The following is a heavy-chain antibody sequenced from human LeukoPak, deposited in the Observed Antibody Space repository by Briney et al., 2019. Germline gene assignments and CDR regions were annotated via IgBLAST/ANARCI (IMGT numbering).Heavy chain of an antibody. D-gene: IGHD6-19*01. V-gene: IGHV1-46*01. CDR1: GYTFTSYY. Sequence: ASVTVSCKASGYTFTSYYMHWVRQAPGQRLDWMGIINPSGGSTSYAQKFQGRVTMTRDTSTSTVYMELSSLRSEDTAVYYCAKAGPYPDWYLAVAGLNWFDHWGQGTLVTVSS. CDR3: AKAGPYPDWYLAVAGLNWFDH. CDR2: INPSGGST. J-gene: IGHJ5*02.